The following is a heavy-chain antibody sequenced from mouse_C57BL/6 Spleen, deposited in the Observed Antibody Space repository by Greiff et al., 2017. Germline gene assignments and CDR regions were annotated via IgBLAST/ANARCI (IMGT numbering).Heavy chain of an antibody. J-gene: IGHJ3*01. Sequence: EVQLQQSGPELVKPGASVKMSCKASGYTFTDYNMHWVKQSHGKSLEWIGYINPNNGGTSYNQKFKGKATLTVNKSSSTAYMELRSLTSEDSAVYYCASDYYGNYEAYWGQGTLVTVSA. D-gene: IGHD2-1*01. CDR2: INPNNGGT. CDR1: GYTFTDYN. CDR3: ASDYYGNYEAY. V-gene: IGHV1-22*01.